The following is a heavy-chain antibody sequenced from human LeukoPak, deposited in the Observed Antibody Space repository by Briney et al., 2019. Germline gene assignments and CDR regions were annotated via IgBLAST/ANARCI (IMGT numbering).Heavy chain of an antibody. J-gene: IGHJ3*02. Sequence: GGSLRLSCVASGFIFSSYNINWVRQAPGKGLEWVSYISSSGSTIYYADSAKGRFTISRDNAKNSLYLQMNSLRAEDTAVYYCARETGYSSSWRAFDIWGQGTMVTVSS. CDR3: ARETGYSSSWRAFDI. CDR1: GFIFSSYN. D-gene: IGHD6-13*01. V-gene: IGHV3-48*04. CDR2: ISSSGSTI.